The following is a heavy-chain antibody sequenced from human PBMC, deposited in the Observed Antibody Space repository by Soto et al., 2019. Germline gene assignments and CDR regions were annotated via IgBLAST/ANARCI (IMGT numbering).Heavy chain of an antibody. CDR3: AKDRTMARGIRAFDI. V-gene: IGHV3-23*01. CDR1: GFAFGNYP. D-gene: IGHD3-10*01. Sequence: EAQLLQSGGGLVPPGGSLRLSCVASGFAFGNYPMAWVRQTPGKGLQWISTISGSGGMTDYEDSVRGRFTVSIDQSKDTVHLQVTSLRADDSAVYYCAKDRTMARGIRAFDIWGQGTTVTISS. J-gene: IGHJ3*02. CDR2: ISGSGGMT.